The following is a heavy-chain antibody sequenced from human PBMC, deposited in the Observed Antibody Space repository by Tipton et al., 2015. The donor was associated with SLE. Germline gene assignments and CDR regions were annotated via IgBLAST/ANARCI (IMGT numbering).Heavy chain of an antibody. V-gene: IGHV4-39*07. CDR1: GGSISSSSYY. Sequence: LSLTCTVSGGSISSSSYYWGWIRQPPGKGLEWIGSIYYSGSTYYNPSLKSRVTISVDPSKNQFSLKLSSVTAADTAVYYCARAGGGDSNWFDPWGQGTLVTVSS. CDR2: IYYSGST. D-gene: IGHD2-21*01. J-gene: IGHJ5*02. CDR3: ARAGGGDSNWFDP.